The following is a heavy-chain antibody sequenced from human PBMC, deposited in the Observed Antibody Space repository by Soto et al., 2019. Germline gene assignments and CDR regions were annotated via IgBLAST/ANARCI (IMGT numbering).Heavy chain of an antibody. CDR2: IYTSGST. J-gene: IGHJ3*02. V-gene: IGHV4-4*07. D-gene: IGHD4-17*01. CDR3: ARDEMTTVPVGDAFDI. CDR1: GGSISSYY. Sequence: QVQLQESGPGLVKPSETLSLTYTVSGGSISSYYWSWIRQPAGKGLEWIGRIYTSGSTNYNPSLKSRVTMSVDTSKNQFSLKLSSVTAADTAVYYCARDEMTTVPVGDAFDIWGQGTMVTVSS.